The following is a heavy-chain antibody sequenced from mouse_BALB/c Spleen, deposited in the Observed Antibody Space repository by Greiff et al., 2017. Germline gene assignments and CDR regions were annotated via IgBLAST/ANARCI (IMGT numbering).Heavy chain of an antibody. J-gene: IGHJ4*01. CDR1: GFSLTGYG. Sequence: VKLVESGPGLVAPSQSLSITCTVSGFSLTGYGVNWVRQPPGKGLEWLGMIWGDGSTDYNSALKSRLSISKDNSKSQVFLKMNSLQTDDTARYYCAREIYYGNYDYAMDYWGQGTSVTVSS. D-gene: IGHD2-1*01. CDR3: AREIYYGNYDYAMDY. V-gene: IGHV2-6-7*01. CDR2: IWGDGST.